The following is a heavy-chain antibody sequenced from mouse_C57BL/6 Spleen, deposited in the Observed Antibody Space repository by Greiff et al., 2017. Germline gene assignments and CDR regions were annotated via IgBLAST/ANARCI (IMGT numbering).Heavy chain of an antibody. CDR3: ARSIYCDYDASCWYFDV. D-gene: IGHD2-4*01. V-gene: IGHV8-12*01. Sequence: QVTLQQSGPGILQSSQTLSLTCSFSGFSLSTSGMGVSWIRPPSGKGLEWLAHLYWDDDKRYNPSLNSRLTISKDTSRNQVFLQITREDTADTATDYCARSIYCDYDASCWYFDVWGTGTTVTVAS. J-gene: IGHJ1*03. CDR2: LYWDDDK. CDR1: GFSLSTSGMG.